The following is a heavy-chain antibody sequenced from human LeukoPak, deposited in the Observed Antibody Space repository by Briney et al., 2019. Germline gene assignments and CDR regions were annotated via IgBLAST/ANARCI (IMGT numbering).Heavy chain of an antibody. CDR2: MDQYGGLQ. V-gene: IGHV3-7*05. Sequence: PGGSLRLSCAASGFTFSVYWMTWVRQAPGKGLESLASMDQYGGLQYYVDSVKRRFTISRDNAENSLCQQMNSLRADDTAVYYCAIEVWFRADSWGQGTLVTVSS. J-gene: IGHJ4*02. CDR3: AIEVWFRADS. D-gene: IGHD3-10*01. CDR1: GFTFSVYW.